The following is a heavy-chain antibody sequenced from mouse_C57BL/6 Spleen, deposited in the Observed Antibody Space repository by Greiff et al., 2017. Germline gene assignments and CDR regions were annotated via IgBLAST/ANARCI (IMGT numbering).Heavy chain of an antibody. Sequence: EVKLVASGGGLVKPGGSLKLSCAASGFTFSSYAMSWVRQTPEKRLEWVATISDGGSYTYYPDNVKGRFTISRDNAKNNLYLQMSHLKSEDTAMYYCARDGDWGFDYWGQGTTLTVSS. CDR2: ISDGGSYT. CDR3: ARDGDWGFDY. CDR1: GFTFSSYA. V-gene: IGHV5-4*01. J-gene: IGHJ2*01. D-gene: IGHD4-1*01.